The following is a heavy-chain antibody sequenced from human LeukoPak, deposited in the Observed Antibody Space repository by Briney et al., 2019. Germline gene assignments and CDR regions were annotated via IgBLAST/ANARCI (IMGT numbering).Heavy chain of an antibody. Sequence: SVKVSCKASGGTFSSYAISWVRQAPGQGLEWMGRIIPILGIANYAQKFQGRVAITADKSTSTAYMELSSLRSDDTAVYFCVRTDRYSDFWFLDSWGQGTLVTVSS. J-gene: IGHJ4*02. CDR1: GGTFSSYA. D-gene: IGHD3-3*01. V-gene: IGHV1-69*04. CDR3: VRTDRYSDFWFLDS. CDR2: IIPILGIA.